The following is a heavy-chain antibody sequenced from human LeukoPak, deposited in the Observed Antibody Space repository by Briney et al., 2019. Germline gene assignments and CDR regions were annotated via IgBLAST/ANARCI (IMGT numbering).Heavy chain of an antibody. D-gene: IGHD3-16*02. CDR1: GLTLSNIW. J-gene: IGHJ4*02. V-gene: IGHV3-7*01. Sequence: GGSLRPSFAASGLTLSNIWMGGFGRVPGRGLGWVANIKEDGSDKYYVDSVKGRFTISRDNAKNSLYLQMNSLRAEDTAVYYCARDTYRFFDYWGQGTLVTLSS. CDR3: ARDTYRFFDY. CDR2: IKEDGSDK.